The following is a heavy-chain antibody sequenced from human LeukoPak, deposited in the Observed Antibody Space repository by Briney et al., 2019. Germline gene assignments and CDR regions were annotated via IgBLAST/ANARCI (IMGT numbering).Heavy chain of an antibody. CDR3: ARSTYYYDSSGLGFDP. J-gene: IGHJ5*02. V-gene: IGHV4-61*02. CDR1: GGSISSGSYY. Sequence: PSETLSLTCTVSGGSISSGSYYWSWIRQPAGKGLEWIGRIYTSGSTNYNPSLKSRVTISVDTSKNQFSLKLSSVTAADTAAYYCARSTYYYDSSGLGFDPWAREPWSPSPQ. D-gene: IGHD3-22*01. CDR2: IYTSGST.